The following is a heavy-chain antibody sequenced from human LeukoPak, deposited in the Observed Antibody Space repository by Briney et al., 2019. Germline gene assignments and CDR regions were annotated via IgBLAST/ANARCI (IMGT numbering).Heavy chain of an antibody. J-gene: IGHJ3*02. D-gene: IGHD3-10*01. Sequence: GASVKVSCKASGYTFTGYYMHWVRQAPGQGLEWMGWINPNSGGTNYAQKFQGRVTMTRDTSFSTAYMELSRLRSDDTAVYYCAREGYYYGSGSSYRSGAFDIWGQGTMVTVSS. CDR3: AREGYYYGSGSSYRSGAFDI. CDR1: GYTFTGYY. V-gene: IGHV1-2*02. CDR2: INPNSGGT.